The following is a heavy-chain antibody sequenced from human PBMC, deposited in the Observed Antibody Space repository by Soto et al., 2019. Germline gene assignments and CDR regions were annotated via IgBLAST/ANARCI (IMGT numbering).Heavy chain of an antibody. D-gene: IGHD2-2*01. CDR2: ISKSDYT. J-gene: IGHJ4*02. CDR3: AREDSIIIPAVSDF. V-gene: IGHV3-21*01. CDR1: GFAFNNYG. Sequence: GGSLRLSCTVSGFAFNNYGINWVRQAPGKGLEWVSSISKSDYTYYSDSVKGRFTISRDNAKNSVSLQMNTLRVGDTAVYYCAREDSIIIPAVSDFWGQGTLVTVSS.